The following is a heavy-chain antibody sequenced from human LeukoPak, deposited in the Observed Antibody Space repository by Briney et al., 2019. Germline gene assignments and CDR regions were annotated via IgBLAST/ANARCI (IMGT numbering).Heavy chain of an antibody. J-gene: IGHJ4*02. CDR2: IYYSGNT. CDR3: ARSLLAARPDLVY. V-gene: IGHV4-59*01. D-gene: IGHD6-6*01. Sequence: PSETLSLTCTVSGGSISSYYWSWIRQPPGKGLEWIGYIYYSGNTNYNPSLKSRVTISVDTSKNQFSLNLSSVTAADTAVYYCARSLLAARPDLVYWGQGTLVTASS. CDR1: GGSISSYY.